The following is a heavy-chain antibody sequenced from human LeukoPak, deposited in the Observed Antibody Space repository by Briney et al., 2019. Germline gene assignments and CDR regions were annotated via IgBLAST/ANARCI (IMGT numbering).Heavy chain of an antibody. D-gene: IGHD1-26*01. CDR1: GCTFTGHS. CDR2: VGNDGKTI. CDR3: ARALTIVGATVMGAFDI. V-gene: IGHV3-30*04. Sequence: GGSLRLSCVCSGCTFTGHSMHGVRQAPGKGREGVAVVGNDGKTIFYADSLKGRFTISRENYKNTLYLQMNSLRAEDTAVYYCARALTIVGATVMGAFDIWGQGTMVTVSS. J-gene: IGHJ3*02.